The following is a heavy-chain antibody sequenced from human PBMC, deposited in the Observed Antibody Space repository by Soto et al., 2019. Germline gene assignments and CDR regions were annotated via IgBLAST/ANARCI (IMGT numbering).Heavy chain of an antibody. J-gene: IGHJ3*01. Sequence: SETLSLTCSVSGGSINSFYWSWIRRAPGKGLEGIGYISDIGRTDYNPSLKSRITISLDTSKDQISLNLRSVTAADTALYFCARLPGTSVLDGFDLWGPGTMVTVSS. CDR1: GGSINSFY. CDR2: ISDIGRT. D-gene: IGHD6-6*01. CDR3: ARLPGTSVLDGFDL. V-gene: IGHV4-59*01.